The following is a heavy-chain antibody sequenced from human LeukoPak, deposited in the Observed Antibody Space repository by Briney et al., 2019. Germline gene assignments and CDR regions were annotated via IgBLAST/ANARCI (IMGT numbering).Heavy chain of an antibody. V-gene: IGHV5-51*01. J-gene: IGHJ6*02. CDR1: GSGFTSYW. Sequence: GEALQISFQGSGSGFTSYWIGWGRPVPGKGEGWRGIIYPGESDTRYSPSFQGQVTISADKSISTAFLQWSSLKASDTAMYYCARLRSSGRAYYYAMDVWGQGTTVTVSS. CDR3: ARLRSSGRAYYYAMDV. D-gene: IGHD3-10*01. CDR2: IYPGESDT.